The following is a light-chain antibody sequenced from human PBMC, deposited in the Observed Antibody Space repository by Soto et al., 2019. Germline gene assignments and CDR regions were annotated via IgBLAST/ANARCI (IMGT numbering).Light chain of an antibody. CDR3: QQYNNWVS. Sequence: EIVMTQSPDTLSVSPGERATLSCRASQSVGSNLAWYQQKPGQAPRLLIYGASTRATGIPARFSGSGSGTEFTLTISSLQSEDFAVYSCQQYNNWVSFGGGTKVEIK. J-gene: IGKJ4*01. CDR2: GAS. CDR1: QSVGSN. V-gene: IGKV3D-15*01.